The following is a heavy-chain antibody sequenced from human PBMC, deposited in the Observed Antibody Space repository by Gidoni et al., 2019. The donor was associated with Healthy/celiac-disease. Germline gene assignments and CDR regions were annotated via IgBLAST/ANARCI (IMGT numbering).Heavy chain of an antibody. CDR3: ARDERGAVAGTEEGYYFDY. J-gene: IGHJ4*02. CDR2: ISYDGSNQ. CDR1: GFTCRSYA. Sequence: QVQLVESGGGGVQQGRSRRRACAGGGFTCRSYAMPWVRQAPGRGLEWVAVISYDGSNQSYADSVKGRFTISRDNSKNTLYLQMNSLRAEDTAVYYCARDERGAVAGTEEGYYFDYWGQGTLVTVSS. D-gene: IGHD6-19*01. V-gene: IGHV3-30*04.